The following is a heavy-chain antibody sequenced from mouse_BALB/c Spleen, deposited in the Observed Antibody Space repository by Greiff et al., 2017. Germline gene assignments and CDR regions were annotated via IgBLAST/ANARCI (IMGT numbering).Heavy chain of an antibody. CDR1: GFSLTSYG. CDR2: IWAGGST. D-gene: IGHD1-1*01. V-gene: IGHV2-9*02. CDR3: ARDTGLRFAY. Sequence: VKLQESGPGLVAPSQSLSITCTVSGFSLTSYGVHWVRQPPGKGLEWLGVIWAGGSTNYNSALMSRLSISKDNSKSQVFLKMNSLQTDDTAMYYCARDTGLRFAYWGQGTLVTVSA. J-gene: IGHJ3*01.